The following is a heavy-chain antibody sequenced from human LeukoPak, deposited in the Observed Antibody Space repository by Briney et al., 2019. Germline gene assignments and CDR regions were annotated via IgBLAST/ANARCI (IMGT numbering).Heavy chain of an antibody. CDR2: ISGSGGST. D-gene: IGHD6-13*01. Sequence: GGSLRLSCAASGFTFSSYAMSWFRQAPGKGLEWFSGISGSGGSTYYADSVKGRFTISRDNSRNTLYLQMNSPRAEDTAVYYCAILPGYSSGWYEVNYWGQGTLVTVSS. CDR1: GFTFSSYA. V-gene: IGHV3-23*01. CDR3: AILPGYSSGWYEVNY. J-gene: IGHJ4*02.